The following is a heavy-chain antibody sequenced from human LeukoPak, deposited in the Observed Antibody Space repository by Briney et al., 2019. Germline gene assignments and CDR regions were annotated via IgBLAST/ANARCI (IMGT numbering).Heavy chain of an antibody. CDR1: GYTFTGYY. Sequence: LAASVKVSCKASGYTFTGYYMHWVRQAPGQGLERMGWINPNSGGTNYAQKFQGRVTMTRDTPISTAYMELSRLRSDDTAVYYCARSSRPAAMRVGCDYWGQGTLVTVSS. J-gene: IGHJ4*02. D-gene: IGHD2-2*01. V-gene: IGHV1-2*03. CDR2: INPNSGGT. CDR3: ARSSRPAAMRVGCDY.